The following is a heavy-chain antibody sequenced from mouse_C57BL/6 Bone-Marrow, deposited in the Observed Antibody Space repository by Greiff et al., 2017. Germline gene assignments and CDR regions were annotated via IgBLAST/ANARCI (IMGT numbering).Heavy chain of an antibody. J-gene: IGHJ1*03. V-gene: IGHV1-42*01. CDR2: INPSTGGT. Sequence: VQLQQSGPELVKPGASVKISCKASGYSFTGYYMNWVKQSPEKSLEWIGEINPSTGGTTYNQKFKAKATLTVDKSSSTAYMQLKSLTSEDSADYYCARGGGSCHWYFDVWGTGTTVTVSS. CDR1: GYSFTGYY. CDR3: ARGGGSCHWYFDV. D-gene: IGHD1-1*01.